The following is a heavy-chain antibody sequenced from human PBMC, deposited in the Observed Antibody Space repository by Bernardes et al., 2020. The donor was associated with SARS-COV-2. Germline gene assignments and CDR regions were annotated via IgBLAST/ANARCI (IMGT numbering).Heavy chain of an antibody. CDR3: ANLGPHTVVTQIR. J-gene: IGHJ4*02. D-gene: IGHD2-15*01. CDR1: GFTFSSYA. V-gene: IGHV3-23*01. Sequence: GGSRRLSCAASGFTFSSYAMSWVRQAPGKGLEWVSAISGSGGSTYYADSVKGRFTIFRDNTKNTLYLQMNSQRAEDTAVYYCANLGPHTVVTQIRWGQGTLVTVSS. CDR2: ISGSGGST.